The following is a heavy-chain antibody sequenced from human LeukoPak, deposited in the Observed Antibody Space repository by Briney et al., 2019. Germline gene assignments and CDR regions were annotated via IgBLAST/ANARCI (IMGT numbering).Heavy chain of an antibody. V-gene: IGHV3-9*01. CDR1: GFTFDDYA. D-gene: IGHD5-18*01. CDR2: INWNSGSI. Sequence: GRSLRLSCAASGFTFDDYAMPWVRQAPGEGLEWVSGINWNSGSIGYADSVKGRFTISRDNAKNSLCLQMNSLRAEDTALYYCAKGRGYSYGYLADYWGQGTLVTVSS. J-gene: IGHJ4*02. CDR3: AKGRGYSYGYLADY.